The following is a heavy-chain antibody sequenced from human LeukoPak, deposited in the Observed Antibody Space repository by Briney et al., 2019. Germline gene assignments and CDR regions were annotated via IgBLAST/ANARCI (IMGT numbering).Heavy chain of an antibody. Sequence: GGSLRLSCAASGFTFSSYDMTWVRQTPGKGLEWVALISRSGGTTYYADSVKGRFTISRDNSKNTLYLQMNSLRAEDTAEYYCAKRGGTESFYYYYYMDVWGKGTTVTVSS. D-gene: IGHD2-15*01. J-gene: IGHJ6*03. V-gene: IGHV3-23*01. CDR1: GFTFSSYD. CDR3: AKRGGTESFYYYYYMDV. CDR2: ISRSGGTT.